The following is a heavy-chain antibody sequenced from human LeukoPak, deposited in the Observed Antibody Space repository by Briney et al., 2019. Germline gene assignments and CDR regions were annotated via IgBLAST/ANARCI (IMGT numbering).Heavy chain of an antibody. Sequence: GGSLRLSCAASGFTFSSDGMSWVRQAPGKGLEWVSSISASGDGTVYADSVKGRFTVSRDNSKNTLYLQLNSLRAEDTAVYFCAKNLLGSGPYSWYFDLWGRGTLVTVSS. D-gene: IGHD1-26*01. CDR2: ISASGDGT. CDR3: AKNLLGSGPYSWYFDL. CDR1: GFTFSSDG. J-gene: IGHJ2*01. V-gene: IGHV3-23*01.